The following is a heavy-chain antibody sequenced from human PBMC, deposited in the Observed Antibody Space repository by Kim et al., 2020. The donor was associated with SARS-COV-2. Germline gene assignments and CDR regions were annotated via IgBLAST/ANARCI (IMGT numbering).Heavy chain of an antibody. D-gene: IGHD3-10*01. V-gene: IGHV1-69*01. CDR3: ARDGPGFGELSDWFDP. Sequence: KFQGIVTITADESTSTAYMELSSLRSEDTAVYYCARDGPGFGELSDWFDPWGQGTLVTVSS. J-gene: IGHJ5*02.